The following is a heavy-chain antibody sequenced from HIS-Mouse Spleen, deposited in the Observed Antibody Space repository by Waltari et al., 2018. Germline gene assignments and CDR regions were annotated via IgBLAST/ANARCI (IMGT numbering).Heavy chain of an antibody. V-gene: IGHV4-39*07. Sequence: QLQLQESGPGLVKPSETLSLTCTVPGGSLSSSSYHGGWIRQPPVKGLEWIGSIYYSGSTYYNPSLKSRVTISVDTSKNQFSLKLSSVTAADTAVYYCAREIPYSSSWYDWYFDLWGRGTLVTVSS. CDR2: IYYSGST. CDR3: AREIPYSSSWYDWYFDL. J-gene: IGHJ2*01. CDR1: GGSLSSSSYH. D-gene: IGHD6-13*01.